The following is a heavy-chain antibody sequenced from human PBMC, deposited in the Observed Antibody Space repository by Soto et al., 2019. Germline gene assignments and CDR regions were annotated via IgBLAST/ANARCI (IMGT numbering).Heavy chain of an antibody. CDR1: GGSISSGGYS. Sequence: SETLSLTCAVSGGSISSGGYSWSWIRQPPGKGLEWIGYIYHSGSTYYNPSLKSRVTISVDRSKNQFSLKLSSVTAADTAVYYCARSTYYYDSSGYYNYYFDYWGQGTLVTVSS. D-gene: IGHD3-22*01. CDR2: IYHSGST. V-gene: IGHV4-30-2*01. J-gene: IGHJ4*02. CDR3: ARSTYYYDSSGYYNYYFDY.